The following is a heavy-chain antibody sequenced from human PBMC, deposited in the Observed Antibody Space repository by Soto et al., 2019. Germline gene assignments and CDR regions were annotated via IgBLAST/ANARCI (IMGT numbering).Heavy chain of an antibody. D-gene: IGHD2-21*02. CDR1: GGSISRYY. CDR2: IYYSGST. Sequence: PSETLSLTCTVSGGSISRYYWSWIRQPPGKGLEWIGYIYYSGSTNYNPSLKSRVTISVDTSKNQFSLKLSSVTAADTAVYYCARLDRGRSHCDGMDVWGQGTPVPVSS. V-gene: IGHV4-59*08. CDR3: ARLDRGRSHCDGMDV. J-gene: IGHJ6*02.